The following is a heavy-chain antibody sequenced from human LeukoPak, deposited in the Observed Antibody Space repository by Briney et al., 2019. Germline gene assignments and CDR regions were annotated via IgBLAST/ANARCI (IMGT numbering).Heavy chain of an antibody. J-gene: IGHJ4*02. CDR3: ARGGTLVRGGDPFDY. Sequence: GSLRLSCAASGFTFSSYGMSWVRQAPGKGLEWVSGLSGSGGRTYYTDSVKGRFIISRDNSKNTVYLQMNTLRAEDTALYYCARGGTLVRGGDPFDYWGQGTLVTVSS. D-gene: IGHD3-10*01. CDR2: LSGSGGRT. CDR1: GFTFSSYG. V-gene: IGHV3-23*01.